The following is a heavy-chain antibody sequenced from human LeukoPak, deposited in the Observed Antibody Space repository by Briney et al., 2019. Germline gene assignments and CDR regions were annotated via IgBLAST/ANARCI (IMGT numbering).Heavy chain of an antibody. J-gene: IGHJ4*02. CDR2: TSFDGSSQ. CDR1: GFTFSRYA. CDR3: ARGSVGTPPPFDF. V-gene: IGHV3-30-3*01. Sequence: PGGSLRLSRAASGFTFSRYALHWVRQAPGKGLEWVALTSFDGSSQYYADFVKGRFTISKDNSKNTLYLQMNSLKIEDTAVYYCARGSVGTPPPFDFWGQGTLVTVSS. D-gene: IGHD2-15*01.